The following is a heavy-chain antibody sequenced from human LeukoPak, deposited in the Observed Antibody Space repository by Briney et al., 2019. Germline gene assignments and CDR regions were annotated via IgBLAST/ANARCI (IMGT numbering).Heavy chain of an antibody. CDR3: ARSSYSSSSSV. J-gene: IGHJ3*01. CDR2: INSDGSEG. Sequence: GGSLRLFCAVSGFTFSGFWMSWSRQAPGKGLEWVASINSDGSEGYYADVVKGRFTISRDNAKNSLYLQINSLRAEDTAVYYCARSSYSSSSSVWGQGTMVTVSS. V-gene: IGHV3-7*03. CDR1: GFTFSGFW. D-gene: IGHD6-6*01.